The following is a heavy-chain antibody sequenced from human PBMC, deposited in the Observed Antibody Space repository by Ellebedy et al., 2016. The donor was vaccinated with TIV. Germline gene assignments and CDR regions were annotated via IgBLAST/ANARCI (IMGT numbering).Heavy chain of an antibody. CDR3: ARDLGDYYGMDV. J-gene: IGHJ6*02. CDR1: GFSVSSND. CDR2: IYSGGYDCDSR. Sequence: GESLKISCAASGFSVSSNDMSWVRQAPGKGLEWISLIYSGGYDCDSRYYADSVRGRFTMSRDTSKNTLYLQMNSLRAEDTAVYYCARDLGDYYGMDVWGQGTTVTVS. V-gene: IGHV3-53*01.